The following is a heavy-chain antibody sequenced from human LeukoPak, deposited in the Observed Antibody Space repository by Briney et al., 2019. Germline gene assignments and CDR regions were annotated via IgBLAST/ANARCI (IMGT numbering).Heavy chain of an antibody. CDR2: INEDGSDK. V-gene: IGHV3-7*01. J-gene: IGHJ4*02. Sequence: GGSLRLSCAASGFTFSSYLMSWVRQAPGKGLEWVASINEDGSDKYYVDSVKGRFTISRDNAKNSLYLQMNSLRAEDTAVYYCARDTYRFDDYWGQGTLVTVSS. CDR3: ARDTYRFDDY. CDR1: GFTFSSYL.